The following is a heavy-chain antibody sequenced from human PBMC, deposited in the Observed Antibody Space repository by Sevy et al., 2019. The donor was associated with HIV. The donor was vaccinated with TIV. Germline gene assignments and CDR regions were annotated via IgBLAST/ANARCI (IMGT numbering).Heavy chain of an antibody. CDR3: AKVVVPADIDPFYYYAYGMDV. V-gene: IGHV3-23*01. CDR1: GFTFSNYA. Sequence: GGSLRLSCAASGFTFSNYAINWVRQAPGKGLEWVSRISGSGDSTFYADSVKDRFTRSRDNSKNTVHLETDSLRVEDTAVYYCAKVVVPADIDPFYYYAYGMDVWGQGTTVTVSS. CDR2: ISGSGDST. J-gene: IGHJ6*02. D-gene: IGHD2-2*01.